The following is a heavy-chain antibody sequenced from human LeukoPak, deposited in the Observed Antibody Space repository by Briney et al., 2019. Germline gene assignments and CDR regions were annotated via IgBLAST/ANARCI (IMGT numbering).Heavy chain of an antibody. J-gene: IGHJ6*02. D-gene: IGHD6-19*01. CDR2: IYTSGST. CDR1: GGSISSGSYY. CDR3: ARCHSSGWYFYYYGIDV. Sequence: SETLSLTCTVSGGSISSGSYYWSWIRQPAGKGLEWIGRIYTSGSTNYNPSLKSRVTISVDTSKNQFSLKLSAVTAADTAVYYCARCHSSGWYFYYYGIDVWGQGTTVTVSS. V-gene: IGHV4-61*02.